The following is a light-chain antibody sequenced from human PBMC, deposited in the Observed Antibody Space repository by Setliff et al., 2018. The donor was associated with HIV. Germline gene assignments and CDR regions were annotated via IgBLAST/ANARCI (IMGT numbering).Light chain of an antibody. CDR2: GVS. CDR3: CSYLGSYSYI. J-gene: IGLJ1*01. Sequence: QSVLAQPRSVSGSRGQSVTFSCTGASSDVGAYDYVSWYQQHPGKAPKLIIYGVSKRPSGVPARFSGSKSQNTASLTISGLQPEDEADYYCCSYLGSYSYIFGTGTKVTVL. V-gene: IGLV2-11*01. CDR1: SSDVGAYDY.